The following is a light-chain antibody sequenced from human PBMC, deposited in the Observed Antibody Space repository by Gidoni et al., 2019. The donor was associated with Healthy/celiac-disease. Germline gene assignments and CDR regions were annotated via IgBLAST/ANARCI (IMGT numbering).Light chain of an antibody. J-gene: IGKJ2*01. Sequence: EIVLTQSPGTLSLSPGERATLSCRASQRVSSSYLAWYQQKPGQAPRLLIYVASSRATGIPDRFSGSGSGTDFTLTISRLEPEDFAVYYCQQYGSSLYTFGQGTKLEIK. CDR2: VAS. CDR3: QQYGSSLYT. CDR1: QRVSSSY. V-gene: IGKV3-20*01.